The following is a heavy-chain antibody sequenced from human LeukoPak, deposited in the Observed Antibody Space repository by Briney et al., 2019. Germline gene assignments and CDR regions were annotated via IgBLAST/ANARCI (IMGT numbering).Heavy chain of an antibody. J-gene: IGHJ5*02. V-gene: IGHV4-59*01. CDR3: ARSADYGSGSYYRSAAWFDP. D-gene: IGHD3-10*01. CDR2: IYYSGST. CDR1: GGSISSYY. Sequence: SETLSLTCTVSGGSISSYYWSWIRQPPGKGLEWVGYIYYSGSTNYNPSLKSRVTISVGTSKNQFSLKLSSVTAADTAVYYCARSADYGSGSYYRSAAWFDPWGQGTLVTVSS.